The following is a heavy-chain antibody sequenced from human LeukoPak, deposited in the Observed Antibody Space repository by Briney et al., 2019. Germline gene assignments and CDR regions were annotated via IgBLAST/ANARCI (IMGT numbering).Heavy chain of an antibody. CDR1: GGSISSSY. CDR2: IYHSGDT. J-gene: IGHJ4*02. V-gene: IGHV4-59*08. Sequence: PSETLSLTCTVSGGSISSSYWSWIRQPPGKGLEWIGYIYHSGDTNSNPSLKSRVTISMDTSKNQFSLKLSSAAAADTAVYYCARHNFARPFDYWGQGTLVTVSS. D-gene: IGHD6-6*01. CDR3: ARHNFARPFDY.